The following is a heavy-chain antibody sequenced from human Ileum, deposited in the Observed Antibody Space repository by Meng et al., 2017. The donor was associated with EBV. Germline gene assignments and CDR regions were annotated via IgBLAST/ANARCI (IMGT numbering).Heavy chain of an antibody. CDR3: ARSSPIVRGLDY. Sequence: QVACEDSGRGLVKPSVDLSPTWAVSGDSVRVSDWWRWVRQPPGKGLEWIGEVYHDGATNYHPSLKSRVTISLDKSKNEVNLHLNSLTAADTAVYFCARSSPIVRGLDYWGQGTLVTVSS. CDR2: VYHDGAT. V-gene: IGHV4-4*02. D-gene: IGHD3-10*01. J-gene: IGHJ4*02. CDR1: GDSVRVSDW.